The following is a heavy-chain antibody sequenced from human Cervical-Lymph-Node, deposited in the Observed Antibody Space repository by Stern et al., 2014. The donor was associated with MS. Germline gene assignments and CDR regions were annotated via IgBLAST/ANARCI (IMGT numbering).Heavy chain of an antibody. V-gene: IGHV4-61*02. CDR2: IYASGST. D-gene: IGHD3-10*01. CDR3: ARGGRGFHGWFDP. Sequence: VQLVESGPGLVKPSQTLSLTCTVSGGSISSGSYYWHWIRQPAGRGLEWIGHIYASGSTSYNPSLTSRLSISVDTSKNHLSLKLSSVTAADTAVYYCARGGRGFHGWFDPWGQGTLVTVSS. CDR1: GGSISSGSYY. J-gene: IGHJ5*02.